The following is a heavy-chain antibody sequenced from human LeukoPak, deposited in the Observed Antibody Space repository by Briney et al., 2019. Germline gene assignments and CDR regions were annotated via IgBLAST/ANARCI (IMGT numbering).Heavy chain of an antibody. CDR1: GFNFRAYW. CDR3: AREGLAAAAYYYYGMDV. D-gene: IGHD6-13*01. CDR2: ISGSGGST. J-gene: IGHJ6*02. Sequence: GGSLRLSCTTSGFNFRAYWMGWVRQAPGKGLEWVSAISGSGGSTYYADSVKGRFTISRDNSKNTLYLQMNSLRAEDTAVYYCAREGLAAAAYYYYGMDVWGQGTTVTVSS. V-gene: IGHV3-23*01.